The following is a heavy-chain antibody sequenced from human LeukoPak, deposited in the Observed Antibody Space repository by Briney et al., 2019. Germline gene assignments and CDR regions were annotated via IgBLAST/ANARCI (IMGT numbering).Heavy chain of an antibody. V-gene: IGHV3-33*01. CDR1: GFTFSSYG. D-gene: IGHD2-15*01. CDR3: ARDFCSGGSCYPDAFDI. Sequence: SGGSLRLSCAASGFTFSSYGMHWVRQAPGKGLEWVAVIWYDGTNTYYADSVKGRFTISRDNSKNTLYLQMNSLRAEDTAAYYCARDFCSGGSCYPDAFDIWGQGTMVTVSS. CDR2: IWYDGTNT. J-gene: IGHJ3*02.